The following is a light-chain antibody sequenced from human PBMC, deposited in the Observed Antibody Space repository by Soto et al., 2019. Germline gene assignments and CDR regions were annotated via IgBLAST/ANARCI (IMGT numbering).Light chain of an antibody. V-gene: IGKV1-12*01. J-gene: IGKJ5*01. CDR1: QGINSW. CDR2: AAS. Sequence: TITCRASQGINSWLAWYQQKAGKAPKVLMYAASSLQSGVPSRFSGSGSGTDFTLTISSLQPEDFATYYCQQANSFPITFGQGTRLEIK. CDR3: QQANSFPIT.